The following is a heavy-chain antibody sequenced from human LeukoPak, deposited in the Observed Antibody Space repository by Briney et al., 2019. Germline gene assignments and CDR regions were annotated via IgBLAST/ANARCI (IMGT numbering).Heavy chain of an antibody. CDR3: ARTYDSHGYYPVY. CDR1: GFSFNAYY. V-gene: IGHV3-11*01. J-gene: IGHJ1*01. D-gene: IGHD3-22*01. CDR2: ISPSGTTE. Sequence: GGSLRLSCAASGFSFNAYYMSWIRQAPGKGLEWISYISPSGTTEYYIDSVKGRFTISRDNAKNSLYLRMNSLSAEDTAVYYCARTYDSHGYYPVYWGQGTLVTVSS.